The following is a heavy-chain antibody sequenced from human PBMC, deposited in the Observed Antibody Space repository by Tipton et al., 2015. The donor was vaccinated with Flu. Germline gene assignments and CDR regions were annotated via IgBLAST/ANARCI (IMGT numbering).Heavy chain of an antibody. CDR3: ARGGVTPADY. D-gene: IGHD2-21*02. V-gene: IGHV1-69*18. J-gene: IGHJ4*02. CDR1: GGTFSKYA. Sequence: QLVQSGAEVKKPGSSVKVSCKASGGTFSKYAFIWVRQAPGQGLEWVGRIIPLFGKADYAQKFQGRVTITADESTTTVYMEVTSLRPDDTAVYYCARGGVTPADYWGQGTLVTVSS. CDR2: IIPLFGKA.